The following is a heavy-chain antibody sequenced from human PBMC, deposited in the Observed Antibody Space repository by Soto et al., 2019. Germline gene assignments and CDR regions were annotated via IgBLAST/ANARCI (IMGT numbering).Heavy chain of an antibody. CDR3: AREGPRPADYDGMDV. CDR2: ISTYNGDA. V-gene: IGHV1-18*01. D-gene: IGHD6-6*01. J-gene: IGHJ6*02. Sequence: QAQLEQSGAEVKKPGASVKVSCKSSGYTFSTSGISWVRQAPGQGLEWMGWISTYNGDATYAQRFQGRVTMTTDTSTRTTSMEMRSLRSDHTAVDYCAREGPRPADYDGMDVWGQGTTVTVSS. CDR1: GYTFSTSG.